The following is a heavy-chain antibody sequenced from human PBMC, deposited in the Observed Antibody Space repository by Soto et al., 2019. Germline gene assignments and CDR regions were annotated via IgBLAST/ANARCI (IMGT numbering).Heavy chain of an antibody. CDR3: AMLNSGSYSYHGMDV. Sequence: GSLRLSCAASGFTFSSYAMNWVRQAPGKGLEWVSAISGSGGNTFYADSVKGRFTISRDNSKNTLFLQMHSLRAEDTAIYYCAMLNSGSYSYHGMDVWGQGTTVTVSS. J-gene: IGHJ6*02. CDR2: ISGSGGNT. D-gene: IGHD1-26*01. V-gene: IGHV3-23*01. CDR1: GFTFSSYA.